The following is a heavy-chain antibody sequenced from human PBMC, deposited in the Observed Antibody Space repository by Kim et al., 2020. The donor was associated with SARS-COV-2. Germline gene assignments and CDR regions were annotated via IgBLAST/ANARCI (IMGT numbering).Heavy chain of an antibody. CDR3: ARGGYSGYGWFDP. D-gene: IGHD5-12*01. Sequence: SETLSLTCTVSGGSISSSSYYWGWIRQPPGKGLEWIGSIYYSGSTYYNPSLKSRVTISVDTSKNQFSLKLSSVTAADTAVYYCARGGYSGYGWFDPWGQGTLVTVSS. V-gene: IGHV4-39*07. CDR1: GGSISSSSYY. J-gene: IGHJ5*02. CDR2: IYYSGST.